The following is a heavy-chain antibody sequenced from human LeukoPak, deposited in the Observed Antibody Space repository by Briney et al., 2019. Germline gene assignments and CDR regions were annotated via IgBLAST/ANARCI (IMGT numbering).Heavy chain of an antibody. J-gene: IGHJ4*02. CDR2: MNPNTGNT. CDR1: GYTFTSYD. Sequence: ASVKVSCKASGYTFTSYDINWVRQATGQGLEWMGWMNPNTGNTGYAQKFQGRVTMTRDTSTSTVYMELSSLRSEDTAVYYCARGPGGGTAFLGDYWGQGTLVTVSS. D-gene: IGHD1-7*01. V-gene: IGHV1-8*01. CDR3: ARGPGGGTAFLGDY.